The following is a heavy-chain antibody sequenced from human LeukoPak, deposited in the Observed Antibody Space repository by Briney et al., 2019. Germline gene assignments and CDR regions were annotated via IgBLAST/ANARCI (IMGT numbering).Heavy chain of an antibody. V-gene: IGHV4-59*01. CDR2: IDDSGNT. D-gene: IGHD3-3*01. CDR1: GGSISRYY. CDR3: ARSDTYYDFWSGYYVTGYFDY. Sequence: TLSLTCTVSGGSISRYYWSWIRRPPGKGLEWIGYIDDSGNTNYNPSLKSQVTISVDKSKNQFSLKLSSVTAADTAVYYCARSDTYYDFWSGYYVTGYFDYWGQGTLVTVSS. J-gene: IGHJ4*02.